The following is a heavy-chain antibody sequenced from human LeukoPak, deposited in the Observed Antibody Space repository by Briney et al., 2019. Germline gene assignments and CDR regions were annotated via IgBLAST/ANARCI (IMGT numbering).Heavy chain of an antibody. CDR1: GFSFSDYG. Sequence: GGSLRLSCAASGFSFSDYGMHWVRQAPGKGLEWVAVISYDGSNKYYADSMKGRFTISRDNSKNTVYLQMNSLRAEDTAVYYCAKDGSKVTTPDSWGQGTLVIVSS. CDR3: AKDGSKVTTPDS. D-gene: IGHD4-17*01. V-gene: IGHV3-30*18. J-gene: IGHJ4*02. CDR2: ISYDGSNK.